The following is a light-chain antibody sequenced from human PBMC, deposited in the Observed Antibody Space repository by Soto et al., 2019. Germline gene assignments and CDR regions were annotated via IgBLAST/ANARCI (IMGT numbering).Light chain of an antibody. CDR3: QQYNNWPQT. J-gene: IGKJ1*01. Sequence: EIVLTQSPGILSLSPGERATLSCRSSQSVSNDFLAWYQQKPGQAPRLLIYDASNRATGIPARFSGSGSGTEFTLTISSLQSEDFAVYYCQQYNNWPQTFGQGTKVDIK. CDR2: DAS. V-gene: IGKV3D-15*01. CDR1: QSVSNDF.